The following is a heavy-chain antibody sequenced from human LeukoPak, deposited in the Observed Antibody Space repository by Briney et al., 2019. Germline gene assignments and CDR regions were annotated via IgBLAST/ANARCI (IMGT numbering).Heavy chain of an antibody. CDR3: ARESEFCSGGSCYSNYYYHYYMHA. Sequence: PSETLSLTCTVSGGSISSGSYYWSWIRQPAGKGVEWIGRIYTSGSTNYNPSLKSRVTISVDTSKNQFSLQLSSVTAADTAVYYCARESEFCSGGSCYSNYYYHYYMHAWGKGTTVTVSS. V-gene: IGHV4-61*02. CDR1: GGSISSGSYY. CDR2: IYTSGST. D-gene: IGHD2-15*01. J-gene: IGHJ6*03.